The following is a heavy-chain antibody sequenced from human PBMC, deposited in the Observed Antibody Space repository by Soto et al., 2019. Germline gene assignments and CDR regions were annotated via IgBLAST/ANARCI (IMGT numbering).Heavy chain of an antibody. CDR1: GYTFTSYA. CDR2: INAGNGNT. CDR3: ARVKKQLGFYYFDY. V-gene: IGHV1-3*01. D-gene: IGHD6-6*01. Sequence: QVQLVQSGAEVKKPGASVRVSCKASGYTFTSYAMHWVRQAPGQRLEWMGWINAGNGNTKYSQKFQGRVTITRDTSASTAYMELSGLRSEDTAVYYCARVKKQLGFYYFDYWGQGTLVTVSS. J-gene: IGHJ4*02.